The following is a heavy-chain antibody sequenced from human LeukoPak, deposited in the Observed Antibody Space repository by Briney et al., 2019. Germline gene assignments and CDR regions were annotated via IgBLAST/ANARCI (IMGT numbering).Heavy chain of an antibody. CDR3: ARGGGSKYSSSWSGKYYFDY. D-gene: IGHD6-13*01. Sequence: PGGSQRLSCAASGFTFSSYSMNWVRQAPGKGLEWVSSISSSSSYIYYADSVKGRFTISRDNAKNSLYLQMNSLRAEDTAVYYCARGGGSKYSSSWSGKYYFDYWGQGTLVTVSS. CDR2: ISSSSSYI. CDR1: GFTFSSYS. J-gene: IGHJ4*02. V-gene: IGHV3-21*01.